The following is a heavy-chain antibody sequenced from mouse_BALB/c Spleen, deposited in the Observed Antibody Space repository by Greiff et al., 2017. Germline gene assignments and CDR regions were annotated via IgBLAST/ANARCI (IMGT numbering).Heavy chain of an antibody. J-gene: IGHJ4*01. CDR3: TRGEWYYAMDY. CDR2: INPSNGGT. CDR1: GYTFTSYY. Sequence: QVQLQQSGAELVKPGASVKLSCKASGYTFTSYYMYWVKQRPGQGLEWIGEINPSNGGTNFNEKFKSKDTLTVDKSSSTAYMQLSSLTSEDSAVYYCTRGEWYYAMDYWGQGTSVTVSS. V-gene: IGHV1S81*02.